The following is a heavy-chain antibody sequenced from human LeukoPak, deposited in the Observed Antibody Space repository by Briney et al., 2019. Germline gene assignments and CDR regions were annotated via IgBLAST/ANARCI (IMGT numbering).Heavy chain of an antibody. CDR3: ARRDGYNLPFDY. CDR2: IYYSGST. J-gene: IGHJ4*02. Sequence: SETLSLTCTVSGGSISSYYWSWIRQPPGKGLEWIGYIYYSGSTNYNPSLKSRVTISVDTSKNQLSLKLSSVTAADTAVYYCARRDGYNLPFDYWGQGTLVTVSS. CDR1: GGSISSYY. D-gene: IGHD5-24*01. V-gene: IGHV4-59*01.